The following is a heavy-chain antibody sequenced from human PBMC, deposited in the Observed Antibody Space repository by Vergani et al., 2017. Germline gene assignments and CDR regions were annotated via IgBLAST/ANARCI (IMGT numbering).Heavy chain of an antibody. D-gene: IGHD5-12*01. V-gene: IGHV4-30-2*01. CDR3: ARGGGGSGYENYYYYCVDV. CDR2: IYHSGST. CDR1: GGSISSGGYS. J-gene: IGHJ6*03. Sequence: QLQLQESGSGLVKPSQTLSLTCAVSGGSISSGGYSWSWIRQPPGKGLEWIGYIYHSGSTYYNPSLKSRVTMSVDRSKNQFSLKLSSVTAADTAVYYGARGGGGSGYENYYYYCVDVWGKGTTVTVSS.